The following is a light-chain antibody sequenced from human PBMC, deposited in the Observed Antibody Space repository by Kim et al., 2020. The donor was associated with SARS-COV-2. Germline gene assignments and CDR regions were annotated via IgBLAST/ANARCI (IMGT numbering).Light chain of an antibody. Sequence: ASVGDRATIPCRASQSISSYLNCDQQKPGKAPKLLFYAASSLQSGVPSRCSGSGSGTDFTLTISSQQPEDFATCFCQQSYRTPRTFGEGTKGEIK. CDR1: QSISSY. V-gene: IGKV1-39*01. CDR2: AAS. CDR3: QQSYRTPRT. J-gene: IGKJ4*02.